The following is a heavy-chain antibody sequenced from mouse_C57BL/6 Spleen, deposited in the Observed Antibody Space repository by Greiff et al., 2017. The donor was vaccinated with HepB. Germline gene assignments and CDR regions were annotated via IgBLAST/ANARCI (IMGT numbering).Heavy chain of an antibody. CDR2: IDPETGGT. CDR1: GYTFTDYE. D-gene: IGHD1-1*01. Sequence: QVQLKESGAELVRPGASVTLSCKASGYTFTDYEMHWVKQTPVHGLEWIGAIDPETGGTAYNQKFKGKAILTADKSSSTAYMELRSLTSEDSAVYYCTRTIYGSSYDFDYWGQGTTLTVSS. J-gene: IGHJ2*01. CDR3: TRTIYGSSYDFDY. V-gene: IGHV1-15*01.